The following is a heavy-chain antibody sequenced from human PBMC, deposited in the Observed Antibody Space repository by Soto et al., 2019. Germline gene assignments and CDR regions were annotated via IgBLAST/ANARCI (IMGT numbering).Heavy chain of an antibody. V-gene: IGHV5-10-1*01. CDR2: ISASGCYT. Sequence: GESLKISCKGSGYRFTSYWISWVRQMPGKGLEWVWRISASGCYTDYTPSFQGHVTISTDKSISTAYLQWSSLKASDTAMYYCARTSLYSGSPGGANWFDPWGQGTLVTVSS. CDR1: GYRFTSYW. D-gene: IGHD1-26*01. J-gene: IGHJ5*02. CDR3: ARTSLYSGSPGGANWFDP.